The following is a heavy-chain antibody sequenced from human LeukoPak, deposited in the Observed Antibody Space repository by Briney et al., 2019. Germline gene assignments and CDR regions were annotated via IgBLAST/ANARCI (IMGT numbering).Heavy chain of an antibody. J-gene: IGHJ4*02. D-gene: IGHD6-19*01. CDR2: VSYDGSDQ. CDR1: GFSFSTYA. Sequence: GGSLRLSCAASGFSFSTYAMHWVRQAPGKGLEWVALVSYDGSDQYYADSVKGRFAISRDNRKNTLSPQMNSLRAEDAAVYYCAREDRGWYPAYWGQGTLVTVSS. V-gene: IGHV3-30*09. CDR3: AREDRGWYPAY.